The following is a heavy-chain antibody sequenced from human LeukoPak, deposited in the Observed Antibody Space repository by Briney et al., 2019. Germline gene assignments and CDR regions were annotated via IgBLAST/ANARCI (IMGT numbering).Heavy chain of an antibody. CDR1: GGSISSTNW. V-gene: IGHV4/OR15-8*02. J-gene: IGHJ4*02. CDR3: SRESGAFCPFGY. Sequence: SETLSLTCGVSGGSISSTNWWSWVGKLPGQGLEWIGEISLTGQTNYNPTLSSRVTMSLDESRNQLSLKQTSVTALDTAIYYCSRESGAFCPFGYWGQGTLVIV. D-gene: IGHD1-26*01. CDR2: ISLTGQT.